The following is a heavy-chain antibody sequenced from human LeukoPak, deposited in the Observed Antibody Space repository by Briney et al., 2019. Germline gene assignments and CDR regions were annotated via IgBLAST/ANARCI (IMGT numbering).Heavy chain of an antibody. CDR1: GFTSSSYS. D-gene: IGHD3-10*01. V-gene: IGHV3-21*01. CDR3: ARDQSGIRFDP. Sequence: GGSLRLSCAASGFTSSSYSMNWVRQAPGKGLEWVSSISSSSSYIYYADSVKGRFTISRDNAKNSLYLQMNSLRAEDTAVYYCARDQSGIRFDPWGQGTLVTVSS. CDR2: ISSSSSYI. J-gene: IGHJ5*02.